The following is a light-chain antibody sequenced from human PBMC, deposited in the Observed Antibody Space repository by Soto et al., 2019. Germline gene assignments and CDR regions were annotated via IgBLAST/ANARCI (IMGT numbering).Light chain of an antibody. J-gene: IGLJ2*01. V-gene: IGLV4-69*01. CDR3: QTWGTGIVI. CDR1: SGHSNYA. CDR2: LNRDGSH. Sequence: QLVLTQSPSASASLGASVKLTCTLSSGHSNYAIAWHQQQPEKGPRYLMKLNRDGSHSKGDGIPNRFSGSSSGAERYLTISSVQSEDEADYSCQTWGTGIVIFGGGTKLTVL.